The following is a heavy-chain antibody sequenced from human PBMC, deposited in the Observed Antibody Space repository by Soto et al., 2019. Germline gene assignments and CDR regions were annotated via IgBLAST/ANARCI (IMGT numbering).Heavy chain of an antibody. J-gene: IGHJ4*02. Sequence: SETLSLTCTVSGGSISSSSYYWGWIRQPPGKGLGGIGSITYSGSTYYNPSRKSRVTISVDTSKNQFSLKLSSVTAADTAVYYCARHEWGYSSGWPDYWGQGTLVTVSS. CDR2: ITYSGST. V-gene: IGHV4-39*01. CDR1: GGSISSSSYY. D-gene: IGHD6-19*01. CDR3: ARHEWGYSSGWPDY.